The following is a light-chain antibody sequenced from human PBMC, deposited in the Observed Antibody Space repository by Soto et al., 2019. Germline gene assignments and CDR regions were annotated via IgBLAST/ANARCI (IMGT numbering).Light chain of an antibody. CDR2: DVT. Sequence: QSALTQPASVSASPGQSITISCTGTSTDIGGFDSVSWYQQHPGKAPKLMIYDVTDRPSGVSNRFSGSKSGDTASLTISGLQAEDEDDYYCSSYTNSSILVFGGGTKVTVL. V-gene: IGLV2-14*01. CDR1: STDIGGFDS. J-gene: IGLJ2*01. CDR3: SSYTNSSILV.